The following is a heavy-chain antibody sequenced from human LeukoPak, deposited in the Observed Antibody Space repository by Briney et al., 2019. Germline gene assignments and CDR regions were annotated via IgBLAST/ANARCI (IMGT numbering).Heavy chain of an antibody. Sequence: GGSLRLSCSASGFTFSSYSMNWVRQAPGKGLEWVSSISSSSSYIYYADSVKGRFTISRDNAKNSLYLQMNSLRAEDTAVYYCASLPRGYSGYDPGVGYWGQGTPVTVSS. CDR2: ISSSSSYI. V-gene: IGHV3-21*01. CDR3: ASLPRGYSGYDPGVGY. J-gene: IGHJ4*02. D-gene: IGHD5-12*01. CDR1: GFTFSSYS.